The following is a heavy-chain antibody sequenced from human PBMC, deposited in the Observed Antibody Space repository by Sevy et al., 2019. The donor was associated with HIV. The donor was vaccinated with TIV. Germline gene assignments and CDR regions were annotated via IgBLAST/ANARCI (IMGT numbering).Heavy chain of an antibody. CDR2: ISSSGSTI. D-gene: IGHD3-22*01. CDR1: GFTFSDYY. Sequence: GGSLRLSCAASGFTFSDYYMSWIRQAPGKGLEWVSYISSSGSTIYYANSVKGRFTISRDNAKNSLYLQMNSLRAEDTAVYYCARDRTYYYDSSGYYFDYWGQGTLVTVSS. CDR3: ARDRTYYYDSSGYYFDY. J-gene: IGHJ4*02. V-gene: IGHV3-11*01.